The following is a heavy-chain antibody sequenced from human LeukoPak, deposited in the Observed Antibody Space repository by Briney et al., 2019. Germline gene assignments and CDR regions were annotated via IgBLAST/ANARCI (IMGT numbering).Heavy chain of an antibody. V-gene: IGHV3-21*01. J-gene: IGHJ3*02. CDR2: IISSSSYI. CDR3: AREMAMMDAFDI. Sequence: RGSLRLSCAASGFTFSSYSMSWGSQHPRERLEWVSSIISSSSYIYYADSVKGRVTISRDNAKNPLYLQMNSLRAEDTAVYHGAREMAMMDAFDIWGQGTMVTVSS. CDR1: GFTFSSYS. D-gene: IGHD5-24*01.